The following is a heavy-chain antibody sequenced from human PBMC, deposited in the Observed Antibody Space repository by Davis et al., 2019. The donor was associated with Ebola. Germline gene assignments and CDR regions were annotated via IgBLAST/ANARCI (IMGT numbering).Heavy chain of an antibody. V-gene: IGHV3-30*02. CDR2: IFYDGSNK. CDR3: AKLEQLGY. CDR1: GFTFSAFG. D-gene: IGHD6-13*01. Sequence: GESLKISCAASGFTFSAFGMHWVRQSPGKGLEWVALIFYDGSNKYYADSVKGRFTISRDNSKNTLYLQMNSLRAEDTAVYYCAKLEQLGYWGQGTLVTVSS. J-gene: IGHJ4*02.